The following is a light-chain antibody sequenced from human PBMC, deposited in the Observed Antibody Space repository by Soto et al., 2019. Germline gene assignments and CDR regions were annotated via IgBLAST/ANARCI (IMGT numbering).Light chain of an antibody. CDR2: GAS. V-gene: IGKV1-27*01. CDR1: QDISHF. J-gene: IGKJ1*01. CDR3: QKYNKDSPAT. Sequence: DIQLTQSPSSLSASVGDRVTFTCRASQDISHFLGWYQQKPGEVPRLLIYGASTLQSGVSSRFSGSGFGTDFTLTIASMQPEDVATYYCQKYNKDSPATFGPGTKVEIK.